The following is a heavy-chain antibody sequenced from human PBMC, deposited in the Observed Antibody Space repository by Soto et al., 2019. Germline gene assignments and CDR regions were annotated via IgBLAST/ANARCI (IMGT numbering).Heavy chain of an antibody. J-gene: IGHJ3*02. CDR1: GGSISSYY. V-gene: IGHV4-59*01. Sequence: SETLSHTCTVSGGSISSYYWSWIRQPPGKGLEWIGYIYYSGSTNYNPSLKSLVTISVDTSKNQFSLKLSSVTAADSAVYYCARDGRDAFDIWGKGTRVTVSS. CDR2: IYYSGST. D-gene: IGHD1-26*01. CDR3: ARDGRDAFDI.